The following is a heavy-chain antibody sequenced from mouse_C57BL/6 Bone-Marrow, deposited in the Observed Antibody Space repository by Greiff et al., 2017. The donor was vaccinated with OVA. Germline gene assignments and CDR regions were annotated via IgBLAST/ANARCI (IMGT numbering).Heavy chain of an antibody. J-gene: IGHJ1*03. CDR2: ISSGGSYT. Sequence: DVKLVESGGDLVKPGGSLKLSCAASGFTFSSYGMSWVRQTPDKRLEWVATISSGGSYTYYPDSVKGRFTISRDNAKNTLYLQMSSLKSEDTAMYYCARHNYYWYFDVWGTGTTVTVSS. V-gene: IGHV5-6*02. CDR3: ARHNYYWYFDV. CDR1: GFTFSSYG.